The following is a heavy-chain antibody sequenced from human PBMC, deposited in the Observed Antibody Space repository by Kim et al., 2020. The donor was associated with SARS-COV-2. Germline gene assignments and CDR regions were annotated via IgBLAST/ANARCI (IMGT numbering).Heavy chain of an antibody. J-gene: IGHJ3*02. D-gene: IGHD5-12*01. Sequence: GGSLRLSCAASGFTFSSYAMHWVRQAPGKGLEWVAVISYDGSNKYYADSVKGRFTISRDNSKNTLYLQMNSLRAEDTAVYYCASTPTYEGAFDIWGQGT. V-gene: IGHV3-30*04. CDR2: ISYDGSNK. CDR1: GFTFSSYA. CDR3: ASTPTYEGAFDI.